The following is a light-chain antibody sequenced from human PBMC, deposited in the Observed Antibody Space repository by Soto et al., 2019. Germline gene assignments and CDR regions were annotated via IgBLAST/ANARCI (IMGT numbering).Light chain of an antibody. V-gene: IGKV1-27*01. Sequence: DLQMTQSPSSLSASVGDRVTITCRASQDISNYLAWYQQKPGKVPKLLISAASTLQSGVPSRFSGSGSGADFTLSISSLQPEDVATYYCQEYDSAPLTFGGGTKVEIK. J-gene: IGKJ4*01. CDR3: QEYDSAPLT. CDR1: QDISNY. CDR2: AAS.